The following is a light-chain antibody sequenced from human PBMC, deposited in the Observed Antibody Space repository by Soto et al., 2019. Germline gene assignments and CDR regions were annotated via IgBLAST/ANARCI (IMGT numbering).Light chain of an antibody. V-gene: IGKV1-5*03. CDR1: QSISSW. CDR2: KAS. CDR3: QQYDSYPGT. Sequence: DIQMTQSPSTLSASVGDRVTITCRASQSISSWLAWYQQKPGKAPKLLIYKASSLESGVPSRFSGSGSGTEFTLTISSLRPDDFATYYCQQYDSYPGTFGQGTKVDIK. J-gene: IGKJ1*01.